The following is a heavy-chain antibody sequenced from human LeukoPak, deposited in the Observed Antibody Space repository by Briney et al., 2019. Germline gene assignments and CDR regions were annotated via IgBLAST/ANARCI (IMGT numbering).Heavy chain of an antibody. CDR1: GGSLSSYY. CDR2: IYYSGST. D-gene: IGHD3-10*01. Sequence: SETLSLTCTVSGGSLSSYYRSWIRQPPGKGLEWIGYIYYSGSTNYNPSLKSRVTISVDTSKNQFSLKLSSVTAADTAVYYCARGVWFGEYDYWGQGTLVTVSS. J-gene: IGHJ4*02. V-gene: IGHV4-59*01. CDR3: ARGVWFGEYDY.